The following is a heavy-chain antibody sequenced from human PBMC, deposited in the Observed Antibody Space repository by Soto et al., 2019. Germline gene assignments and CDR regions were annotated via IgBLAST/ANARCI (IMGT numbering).Heavy chain of an antibody. Sequence: QVQLVQSGAEVKKPGASVKVSCKASGYTFTTFGISWVRQAPGQGLEWMGWISAYNGYTNYAQKLQGRVTMTTDTSTSTAYMELRSLRSDDTGVYYCARDGTSFGVVQHYGMDVWGQGTTVTVSS. CDR1: GYTFTTFG. CDR2: ISAYNGYT. D-gene: IGHD3-3*01. V-gene: IGHV1-18*01. J-gene: IGHJ6*02. CDR3: ARDGTSFGVVQHYGMDV.